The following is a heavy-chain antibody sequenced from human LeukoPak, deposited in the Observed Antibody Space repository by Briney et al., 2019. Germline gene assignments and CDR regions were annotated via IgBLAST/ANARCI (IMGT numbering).Heavy chain of an antibody. J-gene: IGHJ4*02. CDR1: GYSFTSYW. CDR2: IYPGDSDT. CDR3: ARTSDFWSGYYRPNYFDY. D-gene: IGHD3-3*01. V-gene: IGHV5-51*01. Sequence: GESLKISRKGSGYSFTSYWIGWVRQMPGKGLEWMGIIYPGDSDTRHSPSFQGQVTISADKSISTAYLQWSSLKASDTAMYYCARTSDFWSGYYRPNYFDYWGQGTLVTVSS.